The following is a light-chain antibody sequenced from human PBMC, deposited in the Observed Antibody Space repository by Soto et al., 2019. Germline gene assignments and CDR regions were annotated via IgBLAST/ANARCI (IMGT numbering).Light chain of an antibody. CDR3: QQYENSPIT. CDR2: DAS. Sequence: TKFPVTLSLSPGDRATLSCRASQSVSSNYLAWYQQKPGQAPRLLIYDASSRATDIPDRFSGSGSGTDFTLTISRLEPEDFAVYDCQQYENSPITFGQGTRLEI. V-gene: IGKV3-20*01. CDR1: QSVSSNY. J-gene: IGKJ5*01.